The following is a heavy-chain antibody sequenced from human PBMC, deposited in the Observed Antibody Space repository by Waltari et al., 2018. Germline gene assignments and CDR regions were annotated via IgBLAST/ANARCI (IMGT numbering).Heavy chain of an antibody. D-gene: IGHD2-15*01. Sequence: QEQLVQSGAEVKKPGASVKVSCKASGYTFTDYYIHRVRQAPRQGLEWMGIINPSGGSTSYAQKFQGRVTMTSDTSTSTIYMDLSSLTSHDTAVYYCARERFCSSGSCYTDGFDIWGQGTKVTVSS. CDR3: ARERFCSSGSCYTDGFDI. V-gene: IGHV1-46*01. CDR1: GYTFTDYY. CDR2: INPSGGST. J-gene: IGHJ3*02.